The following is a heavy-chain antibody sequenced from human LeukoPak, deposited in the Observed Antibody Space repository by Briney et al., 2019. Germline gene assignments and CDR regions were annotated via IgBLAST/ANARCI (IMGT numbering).Heavy chain of an antibody. V-gene: IGHV3-74*01. Sequence: GGSLRLSCAASGFTFSSYWMHWVRQAPGKGLLWVSRTNSDRTTTYYADSVKGRFTISRDNAKNTLYLQMNSLRAEDTAVYYCARGNYYGMDVWGQGTTVTVSS. CDR2: TNSDRTTT. CDR1: GFTFSSYW. J-gene: IGHJ6*02. CDR3: ARGNYYGMDV.